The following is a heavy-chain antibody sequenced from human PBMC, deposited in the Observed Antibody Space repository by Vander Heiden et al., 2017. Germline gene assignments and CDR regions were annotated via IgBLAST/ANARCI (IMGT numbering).Heavy chain of an antibody. CDR2: LYHSGTP. J-gene: IGHJ6*01. V-gene: IGHV4-39*01. D-gene: IGHD3-3*01. Sequence: QLQLQESGPGLVQPSETLSLTCDVSGVFTTATRFYWGWVRASPRKGLECIGILYHSGTPYYNRYLRSRLTISVDTSMTLFSLKLSSVAAAVTAVYFCVRWIGDLWYYGMDVWGQGTTVTVSS. CDR3: VRWIGDLWYYGMDV. CDR1: GVFTTATRFY.